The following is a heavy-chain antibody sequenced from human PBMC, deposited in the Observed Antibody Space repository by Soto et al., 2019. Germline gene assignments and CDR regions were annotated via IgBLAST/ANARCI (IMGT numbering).Heavy chain of an antibody. J-gene: IGHJ5*01. V-gene: IGHV3-23*01. CDR2: IGGSNTDR. CDR3: AKDAVSYNGKWDWFDS. Sequence: DVQLLQSGGGLVQPGGSLTLSCAASRFIFSDYAMNWVRQAPGKGLERVSSIGGSNTDRYYADSVKGRFIISRDNSKNTMYLQMNSLRDDDTAVYYCAKDAVSYNGKWDWFDSWGQGTLVTVSS. CDR1: RFIFSDYA. D-gene: IGHD1-26*01.